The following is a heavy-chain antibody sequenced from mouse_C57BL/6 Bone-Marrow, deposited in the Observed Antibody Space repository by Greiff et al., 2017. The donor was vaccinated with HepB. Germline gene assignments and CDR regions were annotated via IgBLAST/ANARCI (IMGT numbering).Heavy chain of an antibody. D-gene: IGHD1-1*01. V-gene: IGHV1-26*01. CDR3: ARIYGSVYYAMDY. J-gene: IGHJ4*01. CDR1: GYTFTDYY. Sequence: VQLQQSGPELVKPGASVKISCKASGYTFTDYYMNWVKQSHGKSLEWIGDINPNNGGTSYNQKFKGKATLTVDKSSSTAYMELRSLTSEDSAVYYCARIYGSVYYAMDYWGQGTSVTVSS. CDR2: INPNNGGT.